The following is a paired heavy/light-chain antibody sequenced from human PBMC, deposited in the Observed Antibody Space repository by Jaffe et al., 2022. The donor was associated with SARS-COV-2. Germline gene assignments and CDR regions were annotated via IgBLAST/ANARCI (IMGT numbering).Heavy chain of an antibody. CDR3: ARDSFVN. CDR1: GFTVSNNH. Sequence: EVQLVESGGGLVQPGGSLRLSCAASGFTVSNNHMSWVRQAPGKGLEWVSVINRGGSTYYADSVKGRFTISRDNSKNTLYLQMNSLRAEDTAVYYCARDSFVNWGQGTLVTVSS. CDR2: INRGGST. V-gene: IGHV3-66*02. J-gene: IGHJ4*02.
Light chain of an antibody. CDR1: QGISNY. CDR3: QKYNSAPYT. Sequence: DIQMTQSPSSLSASVGDRVTITCRASQGISNYLAWYQQKPGKVPKVLIYAASTLQSGVPSRFSGSGSGTDFTLTISSLQPEDVATYYCQKYNSAPYTFGQGTKLEIK. V-gene: IGKV1-27*01. CDR2: AAS. J-gene: IGKJ2*01.